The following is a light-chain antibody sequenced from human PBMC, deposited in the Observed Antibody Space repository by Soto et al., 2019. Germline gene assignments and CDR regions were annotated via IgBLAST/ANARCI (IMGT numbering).Light chain of an antibody. Sequence: EIVLTQSPGTLSLSPGERTTLSCRASQSVSSSYLAWYQQKPGQAPRLLIYGASSRSTGIPDRFSGSGSGTDFTLTTSRLEPEDFAVYYCQQRPNWPPITFGQGTRLEI. V-gene: IGKV3D-20*02. CDR3: QQRPNWPPIT. CDR2: GAS. J-gene: IGKJ5*01. CDR1: QSVSSSY.